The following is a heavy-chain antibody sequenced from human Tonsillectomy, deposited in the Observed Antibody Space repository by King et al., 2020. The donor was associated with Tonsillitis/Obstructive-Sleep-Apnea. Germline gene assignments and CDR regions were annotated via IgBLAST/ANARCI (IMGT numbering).Heavy chain of an antibody. CDR2: IWYDGSNK. V-gene: IGHV3-33*01. Sequence: VQLVESGGGVVQPGRSLRLSCAASGFTFSSYGMHWVRQAPGKGLEWVAVIWYDGSNKYYADSVKGRFTISRDNSKNTLYLQMNSLRAEDTAVYYCARDTIVGVVIITGAFDIWGQGTMVTVSS. D-gene: IGHD3-3*01. CDR1: GFTFSSYG. CDR3: ARDTIVGVVIITGAFDI. J-gene: IGHJ3*02.